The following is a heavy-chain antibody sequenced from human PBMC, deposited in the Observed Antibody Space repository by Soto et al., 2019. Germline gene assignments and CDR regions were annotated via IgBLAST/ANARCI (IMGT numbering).Heavy chain of an antibody. CDR1: GFTFSTYP. J-gene: IGHJ4*02. D-gene: IGHD1-26*01. V-gene: IGHV3-23*01. CDR2: ISGPGGST. Sequence: EVQLLDSGGGLVQPGGSLRLSCAASGFTFSTYPMSWVRQAPGKGLEWVSDISGPGGSTYYADSVRGRFTISRDNSKNTVYLQVNSLRDEDTAVYYCVKRPLKFSGSYFDYWGQGTLVTVSS. CDR3: VKRPLKFSGSYFDY.